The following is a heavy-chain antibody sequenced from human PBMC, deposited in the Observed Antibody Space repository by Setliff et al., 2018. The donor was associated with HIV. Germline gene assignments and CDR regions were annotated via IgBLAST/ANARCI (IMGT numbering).Heavy chain of an antibody. Sequence: KSSETLSLTCSVSGGSISSSTYYWGWIRQPPGKGLEWIGDIFYTGSTYYNPSLKRRVAISIDTSENRFSLRLSSVTAADAAVYYGTRDTGYILSGYRPHWYFDLWGRGTLVTVSS. CDR2: IFYTGST. D-gene: IGHD3-9*01. CDR3: TRDTGYILSGYRPHWYFDL. V-gene: IGHV4-39*07. J-gene: IGHJ2*01. CDR1: GGSISSSTYY.